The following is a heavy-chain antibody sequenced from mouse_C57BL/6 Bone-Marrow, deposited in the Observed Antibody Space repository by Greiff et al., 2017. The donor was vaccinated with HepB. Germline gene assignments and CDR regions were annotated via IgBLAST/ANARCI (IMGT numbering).Heavy chain of an antibody. CDR2: IYPGDGDT. CDR3: ASRMVYYNNFDF. D-gene: IGHD2-1*01. Sequence: QVQLQQSGPELVKPGASVKISCKASGYAFSSSWMNWVKQRPGKGLEWIGRIYPGDGDTNYNGKFKGKATLTADKSSSTAYMQLSSLTSEDSAVYFCASRMVYYNNFDFWDRGTTLTVSS. CDR1: GYAFSSSW. J-gene: IGHJ2*01. V-gene: IGHV1-82*01.